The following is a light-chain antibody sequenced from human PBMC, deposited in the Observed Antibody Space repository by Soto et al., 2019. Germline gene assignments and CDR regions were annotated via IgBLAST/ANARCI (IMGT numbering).Light chain of an antibody. CDR3: QQYSSYSPLT. V-gene: IGKV1-5*01. CDR2: DAY. J-gene: IGKJ4*01. Sequence: DIQMTQSPSTQSASVGDRDTLTCWARQTISSWLVWYQQKPGKAPKLLIYDAYSLESGTPSRFSGRRSGTEFTLTIASVQPEDFATYYCQQYSSYSPLTFGGGTKVDI. CDR1: QTISSW.